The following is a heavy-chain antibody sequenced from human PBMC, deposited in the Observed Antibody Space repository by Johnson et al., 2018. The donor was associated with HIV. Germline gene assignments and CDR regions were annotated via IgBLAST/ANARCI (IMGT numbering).Heavy chain of an antibody. CDR3: AKVGGGGFDI. CDR1: GFTFSSYW. V-gene: IGHV3-66*01. Sequence: EVQLVESGGGLVQPRGSLRLSCAASGFTFSSYWTHWVRQAPGKGLVWVSVIYSGGSTYYADSVKGRFTISRDNSKNTLYLQMNGLRADDTAVYYCAKVGGGGFDIWGQGTMVTVSS. CDR2: IYSGGST. J-gene: IGHJ3*02. D-gene: IGHD2-15*01.